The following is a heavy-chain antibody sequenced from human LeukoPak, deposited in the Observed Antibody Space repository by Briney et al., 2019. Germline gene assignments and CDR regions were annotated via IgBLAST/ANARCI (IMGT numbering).Heavy chain of an antibody. CDR2: MHYDGSNK. V-gene: IGHV3-30*02. J-gene: IGHJ4*02. D-gene: IGHD2-15*01. CDR1: GFTLSNYG. Sequence: PGGSLRLSCAASGFTLSNYGMHWVRQAPGKGREWVAFMHYDGSNKYYADSVKGRFTISRDNSKNTLYLQMNSLSAEDTALYYCANRYCSGGSCHRDYWGQGTLVTVSS. CDR3: ANRYCSGGSCHRDY.